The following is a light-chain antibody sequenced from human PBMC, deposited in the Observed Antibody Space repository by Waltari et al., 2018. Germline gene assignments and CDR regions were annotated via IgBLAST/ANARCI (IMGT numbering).Light chain of an antibody. J-gene: IGKJ4*01. CDR2: DAF. V-gene: IGKV3-11*01. Sequence: IVLTQSPATLSLSPGERATLSCRASQSVSSYLVWYQQKPGQAPRLLIYDAFNRATGIPAKFSDSGSVTDFTLTITSLEPEDFAVYYGHDRHSWPMNVGGGTEVEIK. CDR3: HDRHSWPMN. CDR1: QSVSSY.